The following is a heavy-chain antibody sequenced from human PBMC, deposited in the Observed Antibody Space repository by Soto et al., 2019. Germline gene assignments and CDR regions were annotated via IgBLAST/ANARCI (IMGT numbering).Heavy chain of an antibody. CDR3: ARDVNTGTTTPDAFDI. Sequence: ASVKVSCKASGYTFTSYGISWVRQAPGQGLEWMGWISAYNGNTNYAQKLQGRVTMTTDTSTSTAYMELRSLRSDDTAVYYCARDVNTGTTTPDAFDIWGQGTMVTVSS. J-gene: IGHJ3*02. CDR2: ISAYNGNT. D-gene: IGHD1-1*01. CDR1: GYTFTSYG. V-gene: IGHV1-18*01.